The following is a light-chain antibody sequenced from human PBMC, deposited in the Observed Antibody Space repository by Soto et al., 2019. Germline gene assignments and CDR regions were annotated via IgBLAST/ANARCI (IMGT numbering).Light chain of an antibody. CDR2: GAS. J-gene: IGKJ5*01. V-gene: IGKV2-24*01. CDR3: QQYGGSPRIT. Sequence: DIVMTQAPLSSPVTLGQPASISCRSSHSLVHRDGNTYLAWYQQRPGQPPRLLIYGASNRATGIPDRFSGSGSGTDFTLIINRLEPEDVAIYYCQQYGGSPRITFGQGTRLEIK. CDR1: HSLVHRDGNTY.